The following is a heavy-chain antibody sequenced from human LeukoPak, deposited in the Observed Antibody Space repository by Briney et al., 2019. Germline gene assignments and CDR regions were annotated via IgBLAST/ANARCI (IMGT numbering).Heavy chain of an antibody. CDR1: GYTFTSYG. Sequence: GASVKVSCKASGYTFTSYGISWVRQAPGQGLEWMGWISAYNGNTNYAQKLQGRVTMTTDTSTSTAYMELRSLRSDDTAVYYCARDGPHYYDSSGYTNPRFDYWGQGTLVTVSS. J-gene: IGHJ4*02. V-gene: IGHV1-18*01. CDR3: ARDGPHYYDSSGYTNPRFDY. D-gene: IGHD3-22*01. CDR2: ISAYNGNT.